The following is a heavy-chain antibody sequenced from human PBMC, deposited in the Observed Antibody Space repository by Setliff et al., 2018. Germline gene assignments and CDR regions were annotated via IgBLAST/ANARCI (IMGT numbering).Heavy chain of an antibody. CDR1: GFTFSRYS. V-gene: IGHV3-48*01. CDR3: ARDPNSGSYWNYYYYMDV. D-gene: IGHD1-26*01. CDR2: ISSRSSTI. J-gene: IGHJ6*03. Sequence: GGSLRFSCAASGFTFSRYSMNWVRQAPGKGLEWVSYISSRSSTIYYADSVKGRFTISRDNAKNSLYLQMNSLRAEDTAVYYCARDPNSGSYWNYYYYMDVWGKGTTVTV.